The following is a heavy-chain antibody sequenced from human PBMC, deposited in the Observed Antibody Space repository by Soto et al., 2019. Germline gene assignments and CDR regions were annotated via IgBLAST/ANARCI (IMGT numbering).Heavy chain of an antibody. Sequence: EVQLLESGGGLVQPGGSLRLSCATSGFSFSNYAMSWVRQAPGKGLEWVAAITSVGYTYYVDSLKGRFTISRDNSKNTLYLQMNSLRAENTAVYYGAKDLIASSTSYLDYWGQEPWSPSPQ. CDR2: ITSVGYT. J-gene: IGHJ4*01. V-gene: IGHV3-23*01. D-gene: IGHD2-2*01. CDR1: GFSFSNYA. CDR3: AKDLIASSTSYLDY.